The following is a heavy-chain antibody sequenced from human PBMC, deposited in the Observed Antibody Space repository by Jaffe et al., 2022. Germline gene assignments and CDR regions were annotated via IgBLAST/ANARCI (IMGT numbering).Heavy chain of an antibody. D-gene: IGHD3-16*01. CDR2: IIPILGIA. CDR1: GGTFSSYT. V-gene: IGHV1-69*02. Sequence: QVQLVQSGAEVKKPGSSVKVSCKASGGTFSSYTISWVRQAPGQGLEWMGRIIPILGIANYAQKFQGRVTITADKSTSTAYMELSSLRSEDTAVYYCARWGRDGYNKDRAFDIWGQGTMVTVSS. J-gene: IGHJ3*02. CDR3: ARWGRDGYNKDRAFDI.